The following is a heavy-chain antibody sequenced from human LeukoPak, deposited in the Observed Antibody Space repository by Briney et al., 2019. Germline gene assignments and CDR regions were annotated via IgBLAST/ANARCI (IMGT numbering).Heavy chain of an antibody. CDR3: AKTTVTSEEYYYFYMDV. CDR1: GYTFSSYG. V-gene: IGHV1-18*01. CDR2: IITYNGNT. D-gene: IGHD4-11*01. J-gene: IGHJ6*03. Sequence: GASVKVSCKGSGYTFSSYGISWVRQAPGQGLEWMGWIITYNGNTNYAQKFQGRVTMTTDTSTSTAYMELRSLRSDDTAVYYCAKTTVTSEEYYYFYMDVWGKGTTVTVSS.